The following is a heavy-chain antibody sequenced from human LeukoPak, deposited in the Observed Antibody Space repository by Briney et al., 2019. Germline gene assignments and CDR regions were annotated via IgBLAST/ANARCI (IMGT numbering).Heavy chain of an antibody. Sequence: GGSLRLSCAASGFTFSSYAMSWVRQAPGKGLEWVSAISGSGGSTYYADSVKGRFTISRDNSKNTLYLQMNSLRAEDTAVYYCAKTSGRIQLWPKPAFDYWGQGTLVTVSS. V-gene: IGHV3-23*01. CDR1: GFTFSSYA. J-gene: IGHJ4*02. CDR2: ISGSGGST. D-gene: IGHD5-18*01. CDR3: AKTSGRIQLWPKPAFDY.